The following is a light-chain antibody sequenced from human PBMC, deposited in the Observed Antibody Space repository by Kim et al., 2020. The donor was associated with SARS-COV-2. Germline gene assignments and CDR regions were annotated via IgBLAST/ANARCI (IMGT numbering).Light chain of an antibody. Sequence: PGERATLSCRASQSVSSSYLAWYQQKPGQAPRLLIYGASSRATGIPDRFSGSGSGTDFTLTISRLEPEDFAVYYCQQYGSSPLGTFGQGTKVDIK. CDR3: QQYGSSPLGT. CDR2: GAS. J-gene: IGKJ1*01. V-gene: IGKV3-20*01. CDR1: QSVSSSY.